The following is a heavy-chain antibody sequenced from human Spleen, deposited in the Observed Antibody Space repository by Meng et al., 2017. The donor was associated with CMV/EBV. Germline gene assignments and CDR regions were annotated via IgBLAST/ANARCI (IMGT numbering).Heavy chain of an antibody. D-gene: IGHD3-10*01. J-gene: IGHJ4*02. CDR2: INPNSGGT. Sequence: ASVKVSCKASGYTFTGYYMHWVRQAPGQGLEWMGWINPNSGGTNYAQKFQGRVTMTRDTSISTAYMELSRLRSDDTAVYYCARVRQRITMPFDYWGQGTLVTVSS. V-gene: IGHV1-2*02. CDR1: GYTFTGYY. CDR3: ARVRQRITMPFDY.